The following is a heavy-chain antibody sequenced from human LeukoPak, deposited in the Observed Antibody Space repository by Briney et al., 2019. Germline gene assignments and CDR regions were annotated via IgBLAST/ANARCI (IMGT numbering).Heavy chain of an antibody. Sequence: ASVKDSCKVSGYTLTELSMHWVRQAPGKGLEWMGGFDPEDGETIYAQKFQGRVTMTENTSTDTAYMELSSLRSEDTAVYYCATGSPIVLMVYATYFDYWGQGTLVTVSS. D-gene: IGHD2-8*01. CDR2: FDPEDGET. J-gene: IGHJ4*02. CDR1: GYTLTELS. V-gene: IGHV1-24*01. CDR3: ATGSPIVLMVYATYFDY.